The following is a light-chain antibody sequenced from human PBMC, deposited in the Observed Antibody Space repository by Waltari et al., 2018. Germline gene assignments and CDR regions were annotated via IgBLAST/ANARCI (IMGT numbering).Light chain of an antibody. CDR2: AAS. CDR1: QGISKY. J-gene: IGKJ1*01. Sequence: IQVTQASCSLSSVVGDTVPITCRASQGISKYLAWYQQKPGKAPQLLIYAASTLQSGVPSRFSGSGSGTDFTLTISSLQPEDFATYYCQQLNSYQWTFGQGTKVEIK. V-gene: IGKV1-9*01. CDR3: QQLNSYQWT.